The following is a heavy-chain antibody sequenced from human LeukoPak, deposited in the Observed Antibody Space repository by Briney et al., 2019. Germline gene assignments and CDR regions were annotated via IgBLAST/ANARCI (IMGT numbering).Heavy chain of an antibody. J-gene: IGHJ6*01. CDR1: GFTFNNYA. D-gene: IGHD5-18*01. CDR3: AKGSAMEEYYYYGMDV. CDR2: VTGSGGGT. Sequence: GGSLRLSCAASGFTFNNYAMHWVRQAPGKGLEWVSTVTGSGGGTYYADSVKGRFTISRDNSKNTLYLQMNSLGHEDTAVYYCAKGSAMEEYYYYGMDVWGQATTVGV. V-gene: IGHV3-23*01.